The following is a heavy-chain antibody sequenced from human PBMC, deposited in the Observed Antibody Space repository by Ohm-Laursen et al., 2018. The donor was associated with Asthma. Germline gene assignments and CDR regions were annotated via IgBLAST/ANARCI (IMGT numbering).Heavy chain of an antibody. Sequence: SLRLSCAASGFTVGSDYMTWVRQAPGKGLEWVSAIYSGGTTYYADSVRGRFTISRDNSKNTLYLQMNSLRAGDTAVYYCATALWEYSSSYYFDYWGQGTLVTVSS. V-gene: IGHV3-53*01. CDR1: GFTVGSDY. J-gene: IGHJ4*02. CDR2: IYSGGTT. CDR3: ATALWEYSSSYYFDY. D-gene: IGHD6-6*01.